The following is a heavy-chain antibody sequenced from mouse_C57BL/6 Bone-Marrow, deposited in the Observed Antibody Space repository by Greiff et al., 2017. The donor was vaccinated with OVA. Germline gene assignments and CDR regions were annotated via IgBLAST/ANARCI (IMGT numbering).Heavy chain of an antibody. CDR1: GFTFSDYY. CDR2: INYDGSST. J-gene: IGHJ1*03. D-gene: IGHD1-1*01. Sequence: EVQLVESEGGLVQPGSSMKLSCTASGFTFSDYYMAWVRQVPEKGLEWVANINYDGSSTYYLDSLKSRFIISRDNAKNILYLQMSSLKSEDTATYYCARLLLRTWYFDVWGTGTTVTVSS. V-gene: IGHV5-16*01. CDR3: ARLLLRTWYFDV.